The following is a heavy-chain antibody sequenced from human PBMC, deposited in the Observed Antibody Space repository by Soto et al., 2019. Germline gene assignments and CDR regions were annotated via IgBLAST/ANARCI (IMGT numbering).Heavy chain of an antibody. CDR1: GGSIIGSSFY. J-gene: IGHJ4*02. V-gene: IGHV4-39*07. Sequence: SETLSLTCSVSGGSIIGSSFYWGWIRQPPGKGLEWIGSVYYSGSTYYNPSLKSRVTISVDTSKNQFSLKLRSVTAADTAVYYCVRDLNYYFDYWGQGTLVTVSS. CDR2: VYYSGST. CDR3: VRDLNYYFDY.